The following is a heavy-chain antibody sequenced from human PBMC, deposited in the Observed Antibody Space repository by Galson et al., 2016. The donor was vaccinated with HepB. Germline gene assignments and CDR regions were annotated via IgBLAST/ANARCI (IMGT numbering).Heavy chain of an antibody. V-gene: IGHV3-15*01. CDR3: TTVPGDATSYSFDY. J-gene: IGHJ4*02. CDR1: GFAFTNAW. Sequence: SLRLSCAASGFAFTNAWMSWVRQAPGKGLEWLGRIKSKVEGVTTDYTAPVKGRFTISRDDSGNTVYLQMNSLKSEDTAVYYCTTVPGDATSYSFDYWGQGALVTVSS. D-gene: IGHD3-9*01. CDR2: IKSKVEGVTT.